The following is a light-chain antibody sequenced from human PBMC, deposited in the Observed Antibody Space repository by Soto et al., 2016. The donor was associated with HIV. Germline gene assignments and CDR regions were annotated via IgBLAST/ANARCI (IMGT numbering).Light chain of an antibody. CDR2: KAS. CDR1: QSIGTW. CDR3: QQYNSYTWT. V-gene: IGKV1-5*03. Sequence: DIQMTQSPSTLSSSVGDRVTITCRASQSIGTWLAWYQQKPGKAPKLLIYKASSLESGVPSRFSGSGSGTEFTLTIRSLQPEDFATYYCQQYNSYTWTFGQGTKVEIK. J-gene: IGKJ1*01.